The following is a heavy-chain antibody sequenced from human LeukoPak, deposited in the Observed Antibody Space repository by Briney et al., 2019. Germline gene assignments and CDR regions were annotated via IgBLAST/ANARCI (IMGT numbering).Heavy chain of an antibody. CDR2: SIPIFGGA. J-gene: IGHJ6*01. D-gene: IGHD3-22*01. CDR1: GGTVSSYA. V-gene: IGHV1-69*06. Sequence: SVKVSCKASGGTVSSYAISWGRQGPGQGLGMRGGSIPIFGGANYAHKFQGRGTITADKSTSPAYMELSSLRSEDTAVYYCARGPEGTYYYDSSGYYSWGQGTMVTV. CDR3: ARGPEGTYYYDSSGYYS.